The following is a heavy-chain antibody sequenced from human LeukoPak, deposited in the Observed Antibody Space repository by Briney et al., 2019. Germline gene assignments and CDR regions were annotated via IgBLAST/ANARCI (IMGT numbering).Heavy chain of an antibody. V-gene: IGHV3-30*18. CDR1: GFTFSSYG. Sequence: GGSLRLSCAASGFTFSSYGMHWVRQAPGKGLEWVAVISYDGSNKYYADSVKGRFTISRDNSKNTLYLQMNSLRAEDTAVYYCAKDLRGYSYGYRYYYYYGMDVWGQGTTVTVSS. D-gene: IGHD5-18*01. CDR3: AKDLRGYSYGYRYYYYYGMDV. J-gene: IGHJ6*02. CDR2: ISYDGSNK.